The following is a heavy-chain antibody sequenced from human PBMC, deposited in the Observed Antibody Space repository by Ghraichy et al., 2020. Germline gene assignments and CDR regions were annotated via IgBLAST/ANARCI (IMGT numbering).Heavy chain of an antibody. CDR3: ARDANGFNAPDY. Sequence: GESLNISCAASGFSFSDYYMSWIRQAPGKGLEWVSYISTSGTTIYYADSVKGRFTISRDNAKNSLYLQVNNLRAEDTAFYYCARDANGFNAPDYWGQGTLVTVSS. V-gene: IGHV3-11*01. CDR2: ISTSGTTI. D-gene: IGHD2-8*01. CDR1: GFSFSDYY. J-gene: IGHJ4*02.